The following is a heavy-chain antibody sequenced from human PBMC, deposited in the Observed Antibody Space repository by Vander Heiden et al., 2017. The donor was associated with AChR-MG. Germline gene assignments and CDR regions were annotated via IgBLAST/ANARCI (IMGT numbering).Heavy chain of an antibody. V-gene: IGHV1-2*02. CDR3: ARTRGGPHSPFDY. CDR1: GNTVTDYH. CDR2: INPNSGGT. J-gene: IGHJ4*02. Sequence: QVQLVQSGAEVKKPGASVKVSCKASGNTVTDYHMHWVRQAPGQGLEWMGWINPNSGGTNYAQKFQGRVTMTWDTSISTAYMELSRLRSDDTAIYYCARTRGGPHSPFDYWGRGTLVTVSS.